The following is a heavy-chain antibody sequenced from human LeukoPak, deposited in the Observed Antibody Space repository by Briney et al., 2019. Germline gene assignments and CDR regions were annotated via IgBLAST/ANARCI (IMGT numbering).Heavy chain of an antibody. J-gene: IGHJ3*02. V-gene: IGHV1-2*02. CDR2: INPNSGGT. CDR1: GYTFTVYY. D-gene: IGHD3-16*01. Sequence: GASVKVSFKASGYTFTVYYMNWVRQAPRQGLEWMGWINPNSGGTNYAQKFPGRVTMTTEAPIRTAYTQPSRLRSDDTAVQYCMVKTLGNAFDIWGQGTMVTVSS. CDR3: MVKTLGNAFDI.